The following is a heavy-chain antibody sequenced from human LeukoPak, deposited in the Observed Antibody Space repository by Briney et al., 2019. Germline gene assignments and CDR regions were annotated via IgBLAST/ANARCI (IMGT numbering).Heavy chain of an antibody. CDR2: ISSTNGYI. Sequence: PGGSLRLSCTASGFTFSSYAMSWVRQAPGKGLEWVSYISSTNGYIYYADSVRGRFTISRDNARNSLSLQMKSLRAEDTAVYYCARGRSTWHLDYWGQGTLVTVSS. CDR1: GFTFSSYA. D-gene: IGHD1-26*01. J-gene: IGHJ4*02. V-gene: IGHV3-21*01. CDR3: ARGRSTWHLDY.